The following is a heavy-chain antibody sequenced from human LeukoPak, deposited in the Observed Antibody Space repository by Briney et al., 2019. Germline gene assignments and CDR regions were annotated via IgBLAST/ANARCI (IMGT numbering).Heavy chain of an antibody. D-gene: IGHD3-22*01. Sequence: SVKVSCKASGGTFSSYAISWVRQAPGQGLEWMGGIIPIFGTANYAQKFQGRVTIIADESTSTAYMELSSLRSEDTAVYYCFSTRTYYYDSSGYQNHDYWGQGTLVTVSS. CDR2: IIPIFGTA. J-gene: IGHJ4*02. CDR3: FSTRTYYYDSSGYQNHDY. CDR1: GGTFSSYA. V-gene: IGHV1-69*01.